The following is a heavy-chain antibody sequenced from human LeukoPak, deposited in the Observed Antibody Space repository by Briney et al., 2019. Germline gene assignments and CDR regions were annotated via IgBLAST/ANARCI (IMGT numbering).Heavy chain of an antibody. CDR3: AREGAGVIDY. CDR2: ISYDGTNK. V-gene: IGHV3-30*03. D-gene: IGHD2-8*01. J-gene: IGHJ4*02. Sequence: GGSLRLSCAASGFTFSNYGMHWVRQAPGKGLEWVAVISYDGTNKYYADSVKGRFTISRDNSKNTLHLQMNSLRAEHTAVYYCAREGAGVIDYWGQGTLVTVSS. CDR1: GFTFSNYG.